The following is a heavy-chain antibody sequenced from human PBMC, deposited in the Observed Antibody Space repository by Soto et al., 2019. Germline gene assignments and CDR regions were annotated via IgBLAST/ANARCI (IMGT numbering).Heavy chain of an antibody. D-gene: IGHD2-21*02. V-gene: IGHV4-31*03. CDR2: IYYSGST. CDR3: ARSEVTHTLFDGMDV. Sequence: QVQLQESGPGLVKPSQTLSLTCTVSGGSISSGGYYWSWIRQHPGKGLEWIGYIYYSGSTYYNPSLKSRVTISVDTSKNQFSLKLSSVNAADTAVYYCARSEVTHTLFDGMDVWGQGTTVTVSS. J-gene: IGHJ6*02. CDR1: GGSISSGGYY.